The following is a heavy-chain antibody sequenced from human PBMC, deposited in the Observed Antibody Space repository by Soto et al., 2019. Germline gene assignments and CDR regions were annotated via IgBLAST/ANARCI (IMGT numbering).Heavy chain of an antibody. Sequence: SETLSLTCSVYVGSFNTYYWSWARQPPGKGLEWIGEINHSGITNYNPSLKSRVTISLDTSMNQFSLTLSAVTAADTGVYFCARGGNCRNTTCTLGSFCAMVVWAQAISVTVSS. CDR1: VGSFNTYY. D-gene: IGHD2-2*01. CDR3: ARGGNCRNTTCTLGSFCAMVV. V-gene: IGHV4-34*01. J-gene: IGHJ6*02. CDR2: INHSGIT.